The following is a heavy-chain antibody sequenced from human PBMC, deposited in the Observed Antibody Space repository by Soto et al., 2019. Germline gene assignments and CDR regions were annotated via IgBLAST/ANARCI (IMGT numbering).Heavy chain of an antibody. D-gene: IGHD5-18*01. CDR3: ARDRDFGIQLAGRDYFDF. Sequence: EVQVSESGGGLVEPGGSLRLSCAASGFTFSSHAMTWVRQAPGKGLEWVSGVSGSGATTYYADSVKGRFTISRDNSKNMVYLHMNSLRAEDTALYYCARDRDFGIQLAGRDYFDFWGQGTLVTVSS. CDR2: VSGSGATT. CDR1: GFTFSSHA. V-gene: IGHV3-23*01. J-gene: IGHJ4*02.